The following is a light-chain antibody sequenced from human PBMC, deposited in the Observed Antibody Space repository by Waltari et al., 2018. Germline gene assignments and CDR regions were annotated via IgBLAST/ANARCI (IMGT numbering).Light chain of an antibody. J-gene: IGKJ2*01. Sequence: EIVFTQSPGTLSVSPGETATPSCRASQAVSNYLRWYQQKPGQPPRLLINDASNRAPGVPARFSGSGSGTDFTLTISSLEPEDFGVYYCQQRVSWPVTFGQGTKLEIK. CDR2: DAS. CDR1: QAVSNY. CDR3: QQRVSWPVT. V-gene: IGKV3-11*01.